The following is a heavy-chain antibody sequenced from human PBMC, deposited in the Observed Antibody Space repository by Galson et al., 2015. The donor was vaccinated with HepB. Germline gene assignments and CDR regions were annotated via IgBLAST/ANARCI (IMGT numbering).Heavy chain of an antibody. CDR3: ARGLRGYSYGDY. Sequence: SLRLSCAASGFTFSSCAMHWVRQPPGKGLEWVAVISYDGRNKYYADSVKGRFTISRDNSKNTLYLQMNSLRAEDTAVYYCARGLRGYSYGDYWGQGTLVTVSS. V-gene: IGHV3-30*04. CDR2: ISYDGRNK. CDR1: GFTFSSCA. J-gene: IGHJ4*02. D-gene: IGHD5-18*01.